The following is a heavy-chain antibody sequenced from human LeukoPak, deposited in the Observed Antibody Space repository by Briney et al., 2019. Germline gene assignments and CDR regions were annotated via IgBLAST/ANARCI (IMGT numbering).Heavy chain of an antibody. CDR1: GFTFNDYA. J-gene: IGHJ4*02. CDR3: AKDMDSNGNLYDQVFEY. CDR2: ITWNSGDI. D-gene: IGHD5/OR15-5a*01. Sequence: SGGSLRLSCAASGFTFNDYAMHWVRQAPGKGLEWVSSITWNSGDIDYADSVKGRFTISRDNAKNSLFLQMNSLRPEDTALYYCAKDMDSNGNLYDQVFEYWGQGTLVTVSS. V-gene: IGHV3-9*01.